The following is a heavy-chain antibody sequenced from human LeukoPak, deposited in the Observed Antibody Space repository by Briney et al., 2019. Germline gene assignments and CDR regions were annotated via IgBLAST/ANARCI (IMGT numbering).Heavy chain of an antibody. V-gene: IGHV3-74*01. CDR3: TREVLAAGKTLDY. Sequence: GGSLRLSCAASGFTFSSYWMHWVRQVPGKGLVWVSRINNDGSYTTYADSVKGRLTISRDNAKNTLYLQMNSLRAEDTAVYYCTREVLAAGKTLDYWGQGTLMTVSS. CDR2: INNDGSYT. CDR1: GFTFSSYW. D-gene: IGHD2-15*01. J-gene: IGHJ4*02.